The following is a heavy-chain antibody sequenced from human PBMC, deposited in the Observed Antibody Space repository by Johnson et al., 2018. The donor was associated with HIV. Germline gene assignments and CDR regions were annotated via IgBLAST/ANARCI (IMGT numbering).Heavy chain of an antibody. CDR2: ISYDGSNK. J-gene: IGHJ3*02. D-gene: IGHD1-7*01. Sequence: QVQLVESGGGVVQPGGSLRLSCAASGFTLSSYGMHWVRQAPGKGLEWVAVISYDGSNKYYADSVKGRFTISRDNSKNTLYLQMNSLRAEDTAVYYCARDERWNYYDAFDIWGQGTMVTVSS. CDR3: ARDERWNYYDAFDI. V-gene: IGHV3-30*19. CDR1: GFTLSSYG.